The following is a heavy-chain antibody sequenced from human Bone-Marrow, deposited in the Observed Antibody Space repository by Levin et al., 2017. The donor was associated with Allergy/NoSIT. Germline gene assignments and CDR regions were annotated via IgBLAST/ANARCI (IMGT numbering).Heavy chain of an antibody. J-gene: IGHJ4*02. CDR3: ARAQNPMTTVTTGFDY. CDR1: GGSISSYY. Sequence: SETLSLTCTVSGGSISSYYWSWIRQPPGKGLEWIGYIYYSGSTNYNPSLKSRVTISVDTSKNQFSLKLSSVTAADTAVYYCARAQNPMTTVTTGFDYWGQGTLVTVSS. CDR2: IYYSGST. V-gene: IGHV4-59*01. D-gene: IGHD4-11*01.